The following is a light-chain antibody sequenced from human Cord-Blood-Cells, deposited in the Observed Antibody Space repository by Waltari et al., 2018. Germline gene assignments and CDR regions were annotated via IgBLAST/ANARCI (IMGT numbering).Light chain of an antibody. CDR3: CSYAGSSTFVV. V-gene: IGLV2-23*01. CDR2: AGR. Sequence: QSALTQPASVSGSPGQSITISCTGTSSDVGSYNLVSWYQQHPGKAPKLMIYAGRTRPSGVSKRFSGSRSGNTASLTISGLQAEDEADYYCCSYAGSSTFVVFGGGTKLTVL. J-gene: IGLJ2*01. CDR1: SSDVGSYNL.